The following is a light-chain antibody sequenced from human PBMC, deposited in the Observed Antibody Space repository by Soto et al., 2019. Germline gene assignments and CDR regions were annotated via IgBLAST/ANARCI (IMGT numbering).Light chain of an antibody. V-gene: IGKV4-1*01. CDR2: WAS. CDR1: QSLFWSPNNKNY. CDR3: QQYHRIPVT. Sequence: DVVMTQSPDSLAVSLGERATIKCKSGQSLFWSPNNKNYLAWYQQKPGQPPKLLVSWASTRESGVPDRFSGSGSKTDFTPTISSLQAEDLAVYYCQQYHRIPVTFSQGTRLEIK. J-gene: IGKJ2*01.